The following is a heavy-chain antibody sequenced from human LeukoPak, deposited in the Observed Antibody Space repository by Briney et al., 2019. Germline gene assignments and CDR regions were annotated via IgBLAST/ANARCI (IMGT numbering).Heavy chain of an antibody. Sequence: ASVKVSCKASGYTFSNYYMHWVRQAPGQGLEWMGIINPSGTTSSAQKFQGRVTMTSDTSTSTVDMELSSPRSEDTAVYYCARDYHGSGSLTTFDYWGQGTLVTVSS. CDR2: INPSGTT. CDR3: ARDYHGSGSLTTFDY. CDR1: GYTFSNYY. J-gene: IGHJ4*02. D-gene: IGHD3-10*01. V-gene: IGHV1-46*01.